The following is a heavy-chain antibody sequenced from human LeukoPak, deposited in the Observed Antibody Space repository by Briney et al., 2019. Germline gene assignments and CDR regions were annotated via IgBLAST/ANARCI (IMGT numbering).Heavy chain of an antibody. CDR2: VYYDGTS. J-gene: IGHJ4*02. CDR1: SDSINSHSYY. V-gene: IGHV4-39*01. Sequence: SETLSLTCTVSSDSINSHSYYWGWIRQPPGKGLDWIGSVYYDGTSYSNPSLKSRGAVFVDTSRDHCSLVLSFVPAADMALYYCVRHISPHTGYLDSCGQGTLVSVSS. CDR3: VRHISPHTGYLDS.